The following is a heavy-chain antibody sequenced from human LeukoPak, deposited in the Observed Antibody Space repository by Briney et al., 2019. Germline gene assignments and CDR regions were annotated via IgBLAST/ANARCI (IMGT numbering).Heavy chain of an antibody. Sequence: ASVKVSCKASGYSFTSYGFSWVRQAPGQGLEWMGWISPFNGNTVYAQNLQGRVTMTSDTSTRTAYMELRSVRSDDTAVYYCARAVIPVAVKPAFDYWGQGTLVTVSS. CDR3: ARAVIPVAVKPAFDY. CDR2: ISPFNGNT. V-gene: IGHV1-18*01. J-gene: IGHJ4*02. D-gene: IGHD2-2*01. CDR1: GYSFTSYG.